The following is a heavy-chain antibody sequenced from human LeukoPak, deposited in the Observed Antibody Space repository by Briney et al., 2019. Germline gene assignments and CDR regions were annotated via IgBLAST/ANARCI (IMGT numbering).Heavy chain of an antibody. Sequence: GRSLRLSCAVSGFTFDDYAMHWVRQVPGKGLVWVSRINNDGSSMSYADSVKGRFTISRDNAKNTLFLQMNSLRVEDTAVYYCARGQQLVHWGQGTLVTVSS. CDR2: INNDGSSM. J-gene: IGHJ4*02. CDR3: ARGQQLVH. CDR1: GFTFDDYA. V-gene: IGHV3-74*01. D-gene: IGHD6-13*01.